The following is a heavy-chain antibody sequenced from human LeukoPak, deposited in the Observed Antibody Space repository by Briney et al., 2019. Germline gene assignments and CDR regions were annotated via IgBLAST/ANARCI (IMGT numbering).Heavy chain of an antibody. D-gene: IGHD6-19*01. CDR3: ARLSTTSGWYSWFDP. V-gene: IGHV4-59*08. Sequence: SETLSLTCAVTVGSISNYYWSWIRQPPGKGLECIGYIYYTGSTTYNPSLKSRVTISVDSSKNQFSLRLSSVTAADTAVYYCARLSTTSGWYSWFDPWGQGTLVTVSS. CDR1: VGSISNYY. J-gene: IGHJ5*02. CDR2: IYYTGST.